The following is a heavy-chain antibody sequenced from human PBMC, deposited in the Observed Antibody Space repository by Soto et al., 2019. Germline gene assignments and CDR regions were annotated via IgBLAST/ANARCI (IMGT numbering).Heavy chain of an antibody. CDR3: ARESGSYPY. CDR2: IYSGGST. Sequence: GGSLRLSCAASVFTVSSNYMSWVRQAPGKGLEWVSVIYSGGSTYYADSVKGRFTISRDNSKNTLYLQMNSLRAEDTAVYYCARESGSYPYWGQGTLVTVSS. CDR1: VFTVSSNY. J-gene: IGHJ4*02. V-gene: IGHV3-53*01. D-gene: IGHD1-26*01.